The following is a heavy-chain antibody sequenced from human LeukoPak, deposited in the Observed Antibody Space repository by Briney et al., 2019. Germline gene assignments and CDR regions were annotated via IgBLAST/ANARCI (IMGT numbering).Heavy chain of an antibody. D-gene: IGHD6-13*01. V-gene: IGHV3-30-3*01. J-gene: IGHJ4*02. CDR3: AREDSRGIYYFDY. CDR1: GFTFSNYA. CDR2: ISYDGSNK. Sequence: GGSLRLSCAASGFTFSNYAIHWVRQAPGKGLEWVTVISYDGSNKYYADSVKGRFTISRDTSQNALYLQMNSLRAEDTAVYYCAREDSRGIYYFDYWGQGTLVTVSS.